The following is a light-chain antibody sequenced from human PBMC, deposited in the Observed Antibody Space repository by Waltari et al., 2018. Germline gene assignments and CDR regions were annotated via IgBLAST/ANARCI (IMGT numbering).Light chain of an antibody. Sequence: QSALTQPRSVSGSPGQSVTLSCPGTSSEVGGYNYVSWYQQHPGKAPKLMIYDGSKRPSGVPDRFSGSKSGNTASLTISGLQAEDEADYYCCSYAGSYTWVFGTGTKVTVL. V-gene: IGLV2-11*01. CDR1: SSEVGGYNY. CDR3: CSYAGSYTWV. CDR2: DGS. J-gene: IGLJ1*01.